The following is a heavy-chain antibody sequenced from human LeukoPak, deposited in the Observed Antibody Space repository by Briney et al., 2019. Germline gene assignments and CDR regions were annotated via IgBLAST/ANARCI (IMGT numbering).Heavy chain of an antibody. Sequence: GGSLRLSCAASGFTFSSYEMNWVRQAPGKGLEWVSYISSSASTINYADSVKGRFTISRDKAKNSLYLQMNSLRAEDTAVYYCARESSFCFDYWGQGTLVAVSS. V-gene: IGHV3-48*03. J-gene: IGHJ4*02. D-gene: IGHD2/OR15-2a*01. CDR1: GFTFSSYE. CDR3: ARESSFCFDY. CDR2: ISSSASTI.